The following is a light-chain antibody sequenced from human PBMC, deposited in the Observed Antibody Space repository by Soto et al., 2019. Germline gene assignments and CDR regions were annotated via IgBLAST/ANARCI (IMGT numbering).Light chain of an antibody. J-gene: IGKJ4*01. V-gene: IGKV2D-29*01. Sequence: DVVMTQTPLSLSVTPGQPASISCKSSQSLLHTDGKTYLYWYLQKPGHPPQLLIYEVFNRFSGEPDRFSGSGSGTDFTLKISRVEAEDVGTYYCMRTIQPLLTFGGGTKVEI. CDR2: EVF. CDR1: QSLLHTDGKTY. CDR3: MRTIQPLLT.